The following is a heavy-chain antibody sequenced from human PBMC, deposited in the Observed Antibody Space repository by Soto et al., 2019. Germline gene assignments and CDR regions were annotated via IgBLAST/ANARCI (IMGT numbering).Heavy chain of an antibody. Sequence: ASVKVSCKASGGTFSSYAISWVRQAPGQGLEWMGGIIPIFGTANYAQKFQGRVTITADESTSTAYMELSSLRSEDTAVYYCARAAGVAVAAEPGIGMDVWRQRTTVTVSS. CDR2: IIPIFGTA. CDR3: ARAAGVAVAAEPGIGMDV. V-gene: IGHV1-69*13. CDR1: GGTFSSYA. J-gene: IGHJ6*02. D-gene: IGHD6-19*01.